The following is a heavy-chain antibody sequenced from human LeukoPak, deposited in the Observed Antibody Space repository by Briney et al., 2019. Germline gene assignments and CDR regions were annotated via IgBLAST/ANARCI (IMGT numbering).Heavy chain of an antibody. CDR2: IYYSGTT. CDR3: ARSKIAVAGQYYFDY. CDR1: GGSFSSSDYY. D-gene: IGHD6-19*01. V-gene: IGHV4-39*01. Sequence: SETLSLTCTVSGGSFSSSDYYWGWIRQPPGKGLEWIGSIYYSGTTYYNPSLKSRVTISVDTSKKQFSLKLRSVTAADTAVYYCARSKIAVAGQYYFDYWGQGTLVTVSS. J-gene: IGHJ4*02.